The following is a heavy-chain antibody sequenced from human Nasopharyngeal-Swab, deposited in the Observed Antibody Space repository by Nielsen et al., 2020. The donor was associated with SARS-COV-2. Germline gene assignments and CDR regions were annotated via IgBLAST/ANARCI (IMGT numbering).Heavy chain of an antibody. Sequence: WIRQPPGKGLEWVSVIYYGGDITYYADSVKGRFTTPRDNSKNTVHLQMNSLRADDTAIYYCAKNRDSVAGTPDDAFDIWGQGTMVTVSS. J-gene: IGHJ3*02. CDR2: IYYGGDIT. D-gene: IGHD6-19*01. V-gene: IGHV3-23*03. CDR3: AKNRDSVAGTPDDAFDI.